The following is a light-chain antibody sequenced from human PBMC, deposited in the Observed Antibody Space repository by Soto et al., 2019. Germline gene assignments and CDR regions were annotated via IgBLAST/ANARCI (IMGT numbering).Light chain of an antibody. J-gene: IGKJ5*01. V-gene: IGKV3-15*01. CDR2: DVS. CDR1: ERVSSSY. Sequence: EIVLTQSPGTLSLSPGERATLSCRASERVSSSYFAWYQQKAGQAPSLLIYDVSTRATGVPARFSGTGSETDFTLTISGLQSEDSAVYFCQQYNNWPFSFGQGTRLEIK. CDR3: QQYNNWPFS.